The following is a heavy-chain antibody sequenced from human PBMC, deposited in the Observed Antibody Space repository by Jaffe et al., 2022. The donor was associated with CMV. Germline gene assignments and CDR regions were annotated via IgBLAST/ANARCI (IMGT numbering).Heavy chain of an antibody. CDR2: IHYSGIS. Sequence: QVQLQESGPGLVKPSETLSLICTVSGDSIRNYYWSWIRQSPGKGLEWIGYIHYSGISNYNPSLKSRVTISEDTSKNQLSLHLSSVTAADTAVYYCAKLDYDVWSAYPPGGWFDPWGQGTLVAVSS. J-gene: IGHJ5*02. D-gene: IGHD3-3*01. CDR3: AKLDYDVWSAYPPGGWFDP. CDR1: GDSIRNYY. V-gene: IGHV4-59*01.